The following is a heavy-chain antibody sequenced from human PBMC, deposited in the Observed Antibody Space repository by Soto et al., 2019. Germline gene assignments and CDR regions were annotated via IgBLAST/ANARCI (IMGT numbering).Heavy chain of an antibody. CDR3: ARVVMGTRPPDY. V-gene: IGHV1-18*01. Sequence: QVHLVQSGAEMKKPGASVRVSCKTSGYTFVSYGITWVRQAPGQGLEWMGWINTYSGNTDDAENLHGRVTMTTDTYTSTAYMELRSLRSDDTAVYYCARVVMGTRPPDYLGQGTLVTFSS. CDR2: INTYSGNT. D-gene: IGHD6-6*01. J-gene: IGHJ4*02. CDR1: GYTFVSYG.